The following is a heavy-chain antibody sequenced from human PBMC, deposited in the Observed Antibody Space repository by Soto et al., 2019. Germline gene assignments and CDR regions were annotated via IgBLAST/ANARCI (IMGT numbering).Heavy chain of an antibody. D-gene: IGHD3-16*02. Sequence: SETLSLTCTVSGGSISSYYWSWIRQPPGKGLEWIGYIYYSGSTNYNPSLKSRVTISVDTSKNQFSLKLSSVTAADTAVYYCAGREEGELSSMFHFDYWGQGTLVTVSS. J-gene: IGHJ4*02. CDR2: IYYSGST. V-gene: IGHV4-59*08. CDR1: GGSISSYY. CDR3: AGREEGELSSMFHFDY.